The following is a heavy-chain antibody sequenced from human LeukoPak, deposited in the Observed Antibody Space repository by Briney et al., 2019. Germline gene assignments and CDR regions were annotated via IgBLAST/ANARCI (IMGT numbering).Heavy chain of an antibody. J-gene: IGHJ4*02. CDR1: GYTFTYYY. CDR3: ARDLDPGGGSD. CDR2: INPSDGST. D-gene: IGHD5-18*01. V-gene: IGHV1-46*01. Sequence: ASVKVSCKASGYTFTYYYIHWVRQAPGQGLDWMGIINPSDGSTSYAQKSQDGVTMTRDHSTSTLYMEKSSLEAEVTAVYYWARDLDPGGGSDWGQGSLVTVSS.